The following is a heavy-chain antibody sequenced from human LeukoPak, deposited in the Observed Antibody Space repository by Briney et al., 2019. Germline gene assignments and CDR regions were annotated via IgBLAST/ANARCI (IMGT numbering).Heavy chain of an antibody. CDR1: RFTFSNYW. CDR2: IDQDGSEK. CDR3: ARPELPGWSVLFDF. J-gene: IGHJ4*02. D-gene: IGHD2-15*01. Sequence: GGSLRLSCAASRFTFSNYWMSWVRQAPGKGLEWVANIDQDGSEKYYAESVKGRFTISRDNAKNSLYLQMNSLRVDDTAAYYCARPELPGWSVLFDFWGQGTLVTVSS. V-gene: IGHV3-7*01.